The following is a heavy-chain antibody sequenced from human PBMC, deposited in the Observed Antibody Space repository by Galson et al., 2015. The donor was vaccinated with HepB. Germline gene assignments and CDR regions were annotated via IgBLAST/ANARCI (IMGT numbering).Heavy chain of an antibody. CDR2: INPNSGGT. V-gene: IGHV1-2*02. CDR1: GYTFTGHH. D-gene: IGHD3-10*01. Sequence: SVKVSCKASGYTFTGHHIFWVRQAPGQGLEWMGWINPNSGGTKYAQKFQDRVTMTRDTSISTAYMELSGLISDDTAVYYCARGYSMVVGTPDYWGQGTLVTVSS. CDR3: ARGYSMVVGTPDY. J-gene: IGHJ4*02.